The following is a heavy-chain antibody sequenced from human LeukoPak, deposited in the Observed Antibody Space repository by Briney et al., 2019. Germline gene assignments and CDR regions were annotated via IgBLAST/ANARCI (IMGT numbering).Heavy chain of an antibody. Sequence: TSETLSLTCAVYGGSFSGYYWSWIRQPPGKGLEWIGEMNHSGSTNYNPSLKSRVTISVDTSKNQFSLKLSSATAADTAVYYCARGYGGKPDYWGQGTLVTVSS. V-gene: IGHV4-34*01. CDR2: MNHSGST. CDR1: GGSFSGYY. CDR3: ARGYGGKPDY. J-gene: IGHJ4*02. D-gene: IGHD4-23*01.